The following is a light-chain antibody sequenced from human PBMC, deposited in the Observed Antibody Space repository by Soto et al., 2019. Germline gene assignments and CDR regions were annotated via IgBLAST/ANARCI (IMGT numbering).Light chain of an antibody. CDR2: DVS. Sequence: QSALTQPRSVSGSPGQSVTISCTGTSSDVGSYNYVSWYQQHPGKAPKLMIYDVSTRPSGVPDRFSGSKSANAASLTISGLQAEDEADYYCCSYAGSYSVVFGGGTKVTVL. CDR3: CSYAGSYSVV. V-gene: IGLV2-11*01. J-gene: IGLJ2*01. CDR1: SSDVGSYNY.